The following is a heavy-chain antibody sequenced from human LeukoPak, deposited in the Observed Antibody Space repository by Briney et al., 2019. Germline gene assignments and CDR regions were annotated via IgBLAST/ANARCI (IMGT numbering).Heavy chain of an antibody. V-gene: IGHV1-3*01. CDR2: INAGNGNT. CDR3: ARVGTMVRGGPTGYYYYGMDV. Sequence: ASVKVSCKASGYTFTSYAMHWVRQAPGQRLEWMGWINAGNGNTKYSQKFQGRVTITRDTSASTAYMELSSLRSEDTAVYYCARVGTMVRGGPTGYYYYGMDVWGQGTTVTVSS. J-gene: IGHJ6*02. D-gene: IGHD3-10*01. CDR1: GYTFTSYA.